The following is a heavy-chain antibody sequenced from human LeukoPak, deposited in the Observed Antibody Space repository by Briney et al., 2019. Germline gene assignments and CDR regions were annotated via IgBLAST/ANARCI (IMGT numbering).Heavy chain of an antibody. CDR3: AIILYYYDSSGYEY. D-gene: IGHD3-22*01. CDR2: ISGSGGST. CDR1: GFTFSSYA. V-gene: IGHV3-23*01. J-gene: IGHJ4*02. Sequence: GGSLRLSCAASGFTFSSYAMSRVRQAPGKGLEWVSAISGSGGSTYYADSVKGRFTISRDNSKNTLYLQMNSLRAEDTAVYYCAIILYYYDSSGYEYWGQGTLVTVSS.